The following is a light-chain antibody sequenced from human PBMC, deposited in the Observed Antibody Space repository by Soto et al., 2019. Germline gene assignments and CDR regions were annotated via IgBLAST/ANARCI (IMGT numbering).Light chain of an antibody. V-gene: IGKV1-39*01. Sequence: DIQMTQSPSTLSGSVGDRVTITCRASQTISSWLAWYQQKPGKAPKLLIYGASTLQSGVPSRFSGSGSGTDFTLTISSLQPEDFATYYCQQSYFTPWTFGQGTKVDIK. CDR2: GAS. CDR1: QTISSW. CDR3: QQSYFTPWT. J-gene: IGKJ1*01.